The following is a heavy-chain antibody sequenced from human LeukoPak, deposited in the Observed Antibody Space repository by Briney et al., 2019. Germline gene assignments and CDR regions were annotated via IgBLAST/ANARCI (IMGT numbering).Heavy chain of an antibody. Sequence: GGSLRLSCAASAFTFSSYAMTWVRQAPGKGLEWVSLIRSTGDSTYYADSVKGRFTISRDNSKNTLYLQMNSLRAEDTAIYYCAKRRLGDSSAFDFWRRGTLVTV. D-gene: IGHD3-22*01. J-gene: IGHJ4*02. CDR1: AFTFSSYA. CDR3: AKRRLGDSSAFDF. V-gene: IGHV3-23*01. CDR2: IRSTGDST.